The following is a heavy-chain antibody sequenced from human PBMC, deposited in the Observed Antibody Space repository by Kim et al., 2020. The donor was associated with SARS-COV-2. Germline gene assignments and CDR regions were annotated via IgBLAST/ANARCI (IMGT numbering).Heavy chain of an antibody. J-gene: IGHJ4*02. D-gene: IGHD6-13*01. V-gene: IGHV2-5*01. Sequence: RHSPHLKSRTTITTDTSKNQVVLTMTNMDPVDTATYYCAHYSSSWYYFDYWGQGTLVTVSS. CDR3: AHYSSSWYYFDY.